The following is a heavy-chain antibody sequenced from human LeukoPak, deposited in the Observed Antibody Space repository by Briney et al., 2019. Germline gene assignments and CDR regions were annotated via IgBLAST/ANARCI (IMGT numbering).Heavy chain of an antibody. CDR1: GGSISSDY. CDR3: ATTRWGYSSSRYTFDY. J-gene: IGHJ4*02. CDR2: IYYSGST. Sequence: SETLSLTCTVSGGSISSDYWSWIRQPPGKGLEWIGYIYYSGSTNYNPSLKSRVTISVDTSKNQFSLKLSSVTAADTAVYYCATTRWGYSSSRYTFDYWGQGTLVTVSS. D-gene: IGHD6-13*01. V-gene: IGHV4-59*08.